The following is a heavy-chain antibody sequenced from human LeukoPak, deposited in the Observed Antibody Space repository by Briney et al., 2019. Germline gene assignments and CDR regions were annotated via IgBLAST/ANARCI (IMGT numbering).Heavy chain of an antibody. CDR3: AREASYGGMEVLFWYYYGMDV. V-gene: IGHV3-21*01. CDR1: GFTFSSYT. D-gene: IGHD5-18*01. CDR2: ISSSSYI. Sequence: PGGSLRLSCAASGFTFSSYTMNWVRQAPGKGLEWVSSISSSSYIYYADSVKGRFTISRDNAKNSLYLQMNSLRAEDTAVYYCAREASYGGMEVLFWYYYGMDVWGQGTTVTVSS. J-gene: IGHJ6*02.